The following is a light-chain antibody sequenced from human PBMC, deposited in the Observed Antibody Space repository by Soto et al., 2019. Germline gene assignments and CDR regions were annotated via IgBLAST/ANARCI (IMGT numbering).Light chain of an antibody. V-gene: IGLV1-40*01. Sequence: QSALTQPPSVSGAPGQRVTISCTGSSSNIGAGYDVHWYQQLPGTAPKLLIYGNNNRPSGVPDRFSGSKSDNSASLAITGLQAEDEADYYCQSYDSSLSGFYVFGTGTKATVL. CDR2: GNN. CDR1: SSNIGAGYD. J-gene: IGLJ1*01. CDR3: QSYDSSLSGFYV.